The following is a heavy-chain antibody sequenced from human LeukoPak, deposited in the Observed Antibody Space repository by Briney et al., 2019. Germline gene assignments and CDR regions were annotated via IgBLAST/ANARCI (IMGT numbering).Heavy chain of an antibody. CDR3: AARDLVITISPFDY. CDR2: INPNSGGT. J-gene: IGHJ4*02. Sequence: ASVKVSCKASGYTFTGYYMHWVRQAPGQGLEWMGWINPNSGGTNYVQKFQGRVTMTRDTSISTAYMELSRLRSDDTAVYYCAARDLVITISPFDYWGQGTLVTVSS. D-gene: IGHD3-22*01. V-gene: IGHV1-2*02. CDR1: GYTFTGYY.